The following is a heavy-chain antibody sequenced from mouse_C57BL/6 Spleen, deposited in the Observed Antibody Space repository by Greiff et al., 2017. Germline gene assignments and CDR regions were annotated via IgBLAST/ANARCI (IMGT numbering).Heavy chain of an antibody. V-gene: IGHV3-6*01. D-gene: IGHD4-1*01. CDR2: ISYDGSN. CDR3: ARGSNWYYFDY. CDR1: GYSITSGYY. J-gene: IGHJ2*01. Sequence: DVQLQESGPGLVKPSQSLSLTCSVTGYSITSGYYWNWIRQFPGNKLEWMGYISYDGSNNYNPSPKNRSAITRDTSKNQCFLKLNSVTNEDAATYYCARGSNWYYFDYRGQGTTLSVSS.